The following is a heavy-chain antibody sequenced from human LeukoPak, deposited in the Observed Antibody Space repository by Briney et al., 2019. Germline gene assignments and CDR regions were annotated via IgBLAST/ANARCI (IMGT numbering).Heavy chain of an antibody. CDR1: GGSISSGGYY. D-gene: IGHD2-15*01. J-gene: IGHJ4*02. CDR2: IYHSGST. Sequence: PSETLSLTRTVSGGSISSGGYYWSWIRQPPGKGLEWIGYIYHSGSTYYNPSLKSRVTISVDRSKNQFSLKLSSVTAADTAVYYCARGPKVALYFDYWGQGTLVTVSS. V-gene: IGHV4-30-2*01. CDR3: ARGPKVALYFDY.